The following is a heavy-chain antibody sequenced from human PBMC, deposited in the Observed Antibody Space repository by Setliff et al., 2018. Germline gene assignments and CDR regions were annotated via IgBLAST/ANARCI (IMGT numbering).Heavy chain of an antibody. CDR3: ARGRHHDTLSGYIDF. CDR2: INPHGSEK. D-gene: IGHD3-9*01. V-gene: IGHV3-7*01. Sequence: PGGSLRLSCTASGLSYINDWVSWVRQAPGKGLEWLASINPHGSEKYYADSVKGRFTISRDNSKNTLYLQMNSLRAEDTAFYYCARGRHHDTLSGYIDFLGQGTLVTVSS. CDR1: GLSYINDW. J-gene: IGHJ4*02.